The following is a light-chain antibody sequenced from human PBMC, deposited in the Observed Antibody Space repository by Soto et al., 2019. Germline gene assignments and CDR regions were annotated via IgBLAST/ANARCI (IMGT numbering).Light chain of an antibody. CDR2: AAS. Sequence: DIQMTQSPSSLSASVGDRVTITCRASQSISSYLNWYQQKPGKAPQVLIYAASSVQSGVPSRFSGSGSETDFTLTISSLQPEDFATYYCQQSYTTPDTFGQGTKMEIK. CDR1: QSISSY. V-gene: IGKV1-39*01. J-gene: IGKJ2*01. CDR3: QQSYTTPDT.